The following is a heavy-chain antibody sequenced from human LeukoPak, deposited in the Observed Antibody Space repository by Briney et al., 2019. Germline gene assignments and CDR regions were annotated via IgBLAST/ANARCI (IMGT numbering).Heavy chain of an antibody. V-gene: IGHV1-8*01. CDR3: ARFYDFWSGYYNNYYHYGMDV. Sequence: ASVKVSCKASGYTFTSYDINWVRQATGQGLEWMGWMNPNSGNTGYAQKFQGRVTMTRNTSISTAYMELSSLRSEDTAVYYCARFYDFWSGYYNNYYHYGMDVWGQGTTVTVSS. CDR2: MNPNSGNT. CDR1: GYTFTSYD. D-gene: IGHD3-3*01. J-gene: IGHJ6*02.